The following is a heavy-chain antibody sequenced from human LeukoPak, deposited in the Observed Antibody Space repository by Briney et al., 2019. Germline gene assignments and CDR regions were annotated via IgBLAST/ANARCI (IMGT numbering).Heavy chain of an antibody. V-gene: IGHV3-11*01. CDR3: ATNLIGAGEYFQQ. CDR1: GLRFSDYY. Sequence: NPGGSLRLSCAASGLRFSDYYVSWIRQAPGKGLQWVSYISSGGDIMHYADSVKGRFTGSRDNAKNSGYLEMNSLGAEDTAVYYCATNLIGAGEYFQQWGQGTLVTVSS. D-gene: IGHD2/OR15-2a*01. J-gene: IGHJ1*01. CDR2: ISSGGDIM.